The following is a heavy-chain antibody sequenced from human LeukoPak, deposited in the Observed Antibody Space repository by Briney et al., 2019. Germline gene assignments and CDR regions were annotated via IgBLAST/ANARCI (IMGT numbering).Heavy chain of an antibody. D-gene: IGHD4-23*01. J-gene: IGHJ4*02. CDR1: GGSISSGGYS. CDR3: ARIYTGYGGNSDIDY. Sequence: KSSETLSLTCTVSGGSISSGGYSWSWIRQPPGKGLEWIGYIYYSGSTYYNPSLKSRVTISVGTSKNQFSLKLSSVTAADTAVYYCARIYTGYGGNSDIDYWGQGTLVTVSS. CDR2: IYYSGST. V-gene: IGHV4-30-4*07.